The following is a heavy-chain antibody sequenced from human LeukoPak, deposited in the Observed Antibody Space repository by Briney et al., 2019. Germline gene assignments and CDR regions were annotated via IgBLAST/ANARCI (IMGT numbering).Heavy chain of an antibody. J-gene: IGHJ4*02. CDR1: GFTFSSYA. V-gene: IGHV3-64*01. CDR2: ISSNGGST. Sequence: QAGGSLRLSCAASGFTFSSYAMHWVRQAPGKGLEYVSAISSNGGSTYYANSVKGRFTISRDNSKNTLYLQMGSLRAEDTAVYYCAKEGVGYCSGGSCYYFDYWGQGTQVTVSS. CDR3: AKEGVGYCSGGSCYYFDY. D-gene: IGHD2-15*01.